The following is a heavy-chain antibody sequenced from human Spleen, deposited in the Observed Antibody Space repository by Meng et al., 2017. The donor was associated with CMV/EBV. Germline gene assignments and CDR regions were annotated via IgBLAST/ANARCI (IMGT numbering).Heavy chain of an antibody. CDR1: GYTFTGYY. J-gene: IGHJ6*02. D-gene: IGHD2-2*01. CDR3: ARDRYCSSTSCYRDYYYGMDV. V-gene: IGHV1-2*02. CDR2: INPNSGDA. Sequence: ASVKVSCKASGYTFTGYYIHWVRQAPGRGLEWMGWINPNSGDAHYPHKFHGRVTMSRDTSLSTASMELSRLRFDDTAVYYCARDRYCSSTSCYRDYYYGMDVWGQGTTVTVSS.